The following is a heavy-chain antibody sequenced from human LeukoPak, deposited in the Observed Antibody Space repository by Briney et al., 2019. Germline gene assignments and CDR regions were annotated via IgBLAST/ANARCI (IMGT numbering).Heavy chain of an antibody. J-gene: IGHJ4*02. CDR1: GGSISSSSYY. V-gene: IGHV4-39*01. CDR2: IYYSGST. CDR3: ARPYGSGSYFDY. Sequence: SETLSLTCTVSGGSISSSSYYWGWIRQPPGKGLEWIGSIYYSGSTYYNPSLKSRVTISVDTSKNQFSLKLSSVTAADTAVYYCARPYGSGSYFDYWGQGTLVTVSS. D-gene: IGHD3-10*01.